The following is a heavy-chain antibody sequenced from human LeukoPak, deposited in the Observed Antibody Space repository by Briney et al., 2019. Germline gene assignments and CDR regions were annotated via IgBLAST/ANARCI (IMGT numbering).Heavy chain of an antibody. J-gene: IGHJ3*02. D-gene: IGHD6-13*01. V-gene: IGHV3-21*01. Sequence: GGSLRLSCAASGFTFSSYSMNWVRQAPGKGLEWVSSISSSSSYIYYADSVKGRFTISRDNAKNSLYLQMNSLRAEDTAVYYCARGDYSSSWMDAFDIWGQGTMATVSS. CDR1: GFTFSSYS. CDR3: ARGDYSSSWMDAFDI. CDR2: ISSSSSYI.